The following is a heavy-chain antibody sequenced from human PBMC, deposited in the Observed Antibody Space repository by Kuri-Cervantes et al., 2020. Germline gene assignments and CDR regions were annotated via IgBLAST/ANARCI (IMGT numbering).Heavy chain of an antibody. V-gene: IGHV3-11*01. CDR1: GFTVSSNE. CDR2: ISLTGVTI. CDR3: ARDDSMDV. J-gene: IGHJ6*03. Sequence: GESLKISCAASGFTVSSNEMSWIRQAPGKGLEWLSYISLTGVTIYYADSVKGRFTISRDNAKNSLYLQINSLRAEDTAVYYCARDDSMDVWGNGTTVTVSS.